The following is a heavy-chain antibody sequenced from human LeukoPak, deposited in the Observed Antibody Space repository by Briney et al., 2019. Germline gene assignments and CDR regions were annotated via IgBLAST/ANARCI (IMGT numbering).Heavy chain of an antibody. V-gene: IGHV3-48*03. CDR3: ARGSCSGGSCYSYYYYYYMDV. Sequence: GGSLRLSCAASGFTFSSYEMNWVRQAPGKGLEWVSYISSSGSTIYYADSVKGRFTISRDNSKNTLYLQMNSLRAEDTAVYYCARGSCSGGSCYSYYYYYYMDVWGKGTTVTVSS. J-gene: IGHJ6*03. CDR1: GFTFSSYE. D-gene: IGHD2-15*01. CDR2: ISSSGSTI.